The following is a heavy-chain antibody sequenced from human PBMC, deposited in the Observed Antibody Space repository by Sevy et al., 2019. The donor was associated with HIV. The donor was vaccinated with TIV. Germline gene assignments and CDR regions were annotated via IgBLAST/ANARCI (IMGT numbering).Heavy chain of an antibody. V-gene: IGHV6-1*01. CDR2: TYYRSKWYN. Sequence: QSQTLSLTCAISGDSVSSNSAAWNWIRQSPSRGLEWLGRTYYRSKWYNDYAVSVKSRITINPDTSKNQFSLQLNSVTPEDTAVYYCARVGYCSGGTCSNHDAFDIWGQGTMVTVSS. CDR1: GDSVSSNSAA. D-gene: IGHD2-15*01. J-gene: IGHJ3*02. CDR3: ARVGYCSGGTCSNHDAFDI.